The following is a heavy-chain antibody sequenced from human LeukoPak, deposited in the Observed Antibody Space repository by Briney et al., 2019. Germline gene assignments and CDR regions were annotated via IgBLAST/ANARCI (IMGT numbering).Heavy chain of an antibody. V-gene: IGHV4-30-4*01. CDR3: ARDRRYYGMDV. Sequence: SETLSLTCTVSGGSISSGDYYRSWIRQPPGKGLEWIGYIYYSGSTYYNPSLKSRVTISVDTSKNQFSLKLSSVTAADTAVYYCARDRRYYGMDVWGQGTTVTVSS. CDR1: GGSISSGDYY. CDR2: IYYSGST. J-gene: IGHJ6*02.